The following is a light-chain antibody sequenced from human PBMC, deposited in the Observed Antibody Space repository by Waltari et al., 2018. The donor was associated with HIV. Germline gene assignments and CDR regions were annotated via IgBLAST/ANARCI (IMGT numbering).Light chain of an antibody. CDR3: GTWDRSLGGGV. CDR1: SSHIGTDY. V-gene: IGLV1-51*01. CDR2: DND. J-gene: IGLJ3*02. Sequence: QSVLTQPPSVSAAPGQKVALSCSVSSSHIGTDYVSWYQHVPGSAPKLLIYDNDKRPSGTPDRFSGSKSGTSATLDITGLQTGDGADYYCGTWDRSLGGGVFGGGTKLTVL.